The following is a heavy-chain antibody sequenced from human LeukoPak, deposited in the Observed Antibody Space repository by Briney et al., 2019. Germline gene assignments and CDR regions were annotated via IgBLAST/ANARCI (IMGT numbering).Heavy chain of an antibody. Sequence: GGSLRLSCAASGFTFSSYSMQWVRQAPGEGLVWVSSISSSSYIYYADSVKGRFTISRDNAKNSLYLEMNSLRAEDTAVYYCARDRDYGGSPTDYWGQGTLVTVSS. CDR3: ARDRDYGGSPTDY. V-gene: IGHV3-69-1*01. J-gene: IGHJ4*02. CDR1: GFTFSSYS. D-gene: IGHD4-23*01. CDR2: ISSSSYI.